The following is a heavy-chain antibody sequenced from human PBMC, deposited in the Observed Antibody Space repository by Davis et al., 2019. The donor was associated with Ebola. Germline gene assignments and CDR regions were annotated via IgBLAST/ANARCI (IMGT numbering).Heavy chain of an antibody. Sequence: GGSLRLSCEGSGFTFSSYEMNWVRQAPGKGLEWIAYISGSSVTIQYADSVKGRFTVSRDNAKNSLFLQMDSLRAEDTGVYYCAYLGSFDYWGQGTLVTVSS. V-gene: IGHV3-48*03. CDR2: ISGSSVTI. J-gene: IGHJ4*02. D-gene: IGHD7-27*01. CDR3: AYLGSFDY. CDR1: GFTFSSYE.